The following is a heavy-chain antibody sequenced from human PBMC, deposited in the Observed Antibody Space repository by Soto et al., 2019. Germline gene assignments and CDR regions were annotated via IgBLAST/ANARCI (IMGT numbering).Heavy chain of an antibody. D-gene: IGHD3-10*01. CDR3: PPPGGRDDGSGPAPFDY. V-gene: IGHV2-5*02. CDR2: IYWDDDK. J-gene: IGHJ4*02. CDR1: GFSLSTSGVG. Sequence: QITLKESGPTLVKPTQTLTLTCTFSGFSLSTSGVGVGWIRQPPGKALEWLALIYWDDDKRYSPSLKSRLTTPKNTPKNQWSLKRTNWDRGNKPIFYCPPPGGRDDGSGPAPFDYGGQGPLAPVPS.